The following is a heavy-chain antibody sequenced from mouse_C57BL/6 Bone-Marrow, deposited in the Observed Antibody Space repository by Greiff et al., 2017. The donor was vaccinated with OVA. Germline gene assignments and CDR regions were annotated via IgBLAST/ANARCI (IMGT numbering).Heavy chain of an antibody. CDR2: IYPGDGDT. V-gene: IGHV1-80*01. CDR1: GYAFSSYW. J-gene: IGHJ2*01. D-gene: IGHD2-4*01. Sequence: LQESGAELVKPGASVKISCKASGYAFSSYWMNWVKQRPGKGLEWIGQIYPGDGDTNYTGKFKGKATLTADKSSSTAYMPLSSLTSEDSAVYFCARSYDYDDYFDDWGQGTTLTVSS. CDR3: ARSYDYDDYFDD.